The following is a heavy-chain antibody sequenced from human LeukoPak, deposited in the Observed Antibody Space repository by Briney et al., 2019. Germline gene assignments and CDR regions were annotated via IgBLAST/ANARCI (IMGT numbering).Heavy chain of an antibody. Sequence: PGGSLRLSCAASGFTFSDYYMSWIRQAPGKGLEWVSYISSSSGYTNYADSVKGRFTISRDNARNSLYLQMNSLRAEDTAVYYCARSNYGDYVGYFDYWGQGTLVTVSS. CDR3: ARSNYGDYVGYFDY. D-gene: IGHD4-17*01. V-gene: IGHV3-11*06. CDR2: ISSSSGYT. CDR1: GFTFSDYY. J-gene: IGHJ4*02.